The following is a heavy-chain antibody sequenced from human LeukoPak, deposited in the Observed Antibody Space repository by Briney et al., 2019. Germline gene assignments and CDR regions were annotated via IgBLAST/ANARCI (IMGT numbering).Heavy chain of an antibody. CDR1: GYSFTNYW. J-gene: IGHJ4*02. CDR3: ARHSGYSSGWYPCDY. CDR2: IHPGDSDT. V-gene: IGHV5-51*01. Sequence: LGESLKISCKGSGYSFTNYWIGWVRQMPGRGLEWMGIIHPGDSDTRYGPSSQGQVTISADKSISTAYLHWSSLKASDSAMYYCARHSGYSSGWYPCDYWGQGTLVTVSS. D-gene: IGHD6-19*01.